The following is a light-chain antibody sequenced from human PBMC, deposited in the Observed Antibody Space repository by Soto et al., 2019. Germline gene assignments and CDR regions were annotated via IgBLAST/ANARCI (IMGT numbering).Light chain of an antibody. Sequence: QSALTQPASVSGSPGQSITISCTGTTSDVGSYNLVSWYQQHPGKAPKLMIYEDYKRPSGVSNRFSGSKSGNTASLTISGLQAEDEADYYCSSYTGSNIVFGGGTKLTVL. CDR2: EDY. J-gene: IGLJ3*02. CDR1: TSDVGSYNL. V-gene: IGLV2-14*02. CDR3: SSYTGSNIV.